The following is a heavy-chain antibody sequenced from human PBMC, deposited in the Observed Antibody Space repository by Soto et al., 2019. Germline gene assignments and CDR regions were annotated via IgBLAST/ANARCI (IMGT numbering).Heavy chain of an antibody. CDR3: AGGPSLTGSFFDS. J-gene: IGHJ4*02. CDR2: TYYTSEWYY. V-gene: IGHV6-1*01. D-gene: IGHD3-9*01. Sequence: SQTLSLTCAISGDSVSSKSAAWNWIRQSPSGGLEWLGRTYYTSEWYYDYAVSMKSRMTISPDTSKNQFSLQLNSVTPEDTAVYFCAGGPSLTGSFFDSWGQGTLVTVSS. CDR1: GDSVSSKSAA.